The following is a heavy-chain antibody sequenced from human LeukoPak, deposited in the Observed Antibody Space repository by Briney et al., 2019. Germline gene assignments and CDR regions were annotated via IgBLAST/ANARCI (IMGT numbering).Heavy chain of an antibody. CDR2: INWDGAST. V-gene: IGHV3-20*04. Sequence: GGSLRLSCAASGFRFGDYSMNWVRHVPGKGLEWVAGINWDGASTGYRDSMKGRFTTSRDNGKNSLYLQLNSLRVEDTAVYYCGRVHCSTNSCYDYYDYYMDVSGNGTTVTVSS. D-gene: IGHD2-2*01. CDR3: GRVHCSTNSCYDYYDYYMDV. CDR1: GFRFGDYS. J-gene: IGHJ6*03.